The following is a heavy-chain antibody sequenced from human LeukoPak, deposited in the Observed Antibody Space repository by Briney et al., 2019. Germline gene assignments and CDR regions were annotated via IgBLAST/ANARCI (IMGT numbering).Heavy chain of an antibody. D-gene: IGHD6-13*01. CDR2: ISGSGGST. J-gene: IGHJ4*02. V-gene: IGHV3-23*01. CDR1: GFTFGSYA. CDR3: ASPYRSYGIAAAGLFDY. Sequence: HPGGSLRLSCAASGFTFGSYAMSWVRQAPGKGLEWVSAISGSGGSTYYADSVKGRFTISRDNSKNTLYLQMNSLRAEDTAVYYCASPYRSYGIAAAGLFDYWGQGTLVTVSS.